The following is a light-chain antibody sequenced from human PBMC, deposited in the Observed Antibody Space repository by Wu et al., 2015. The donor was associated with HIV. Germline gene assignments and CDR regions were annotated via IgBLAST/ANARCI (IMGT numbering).Light chain of an antibody. J-gene: IGKJ1*01. Sequence: DIQMTQFPSTLSASVGDRVTMTCRASQSISTWLAWYQQKPGRAPKLLISQASSLQGGVPLRFSGSGSGTEFTLTISSLQPDDFATYYCQQYDSFSTFGQGTKVDIK. V-gene: IGKV1-5*03. CDR2: QAS. CDR3: QQYDSFST. CDR1: QSISTW.